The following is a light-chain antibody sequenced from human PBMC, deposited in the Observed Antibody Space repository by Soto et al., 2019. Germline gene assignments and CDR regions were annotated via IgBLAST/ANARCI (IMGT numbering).Light chain of an antibody. CDR2: DIA. Sequence: QSALTQPASVSGSPGQSITICCTGTSRDIGAYIFVSWYQQHPGKAPKLIIYDIANRPSGVSYRFCGSKSANTASLTISGLQAVDEPDYYCLSFTTKNSDVFGTGTKGTVL. J-gene: IGLJ1*01. V-gene: IGLV2-14*03. CDR3: LSFTTKNSDV. CDR1: SRDIGAYIF.